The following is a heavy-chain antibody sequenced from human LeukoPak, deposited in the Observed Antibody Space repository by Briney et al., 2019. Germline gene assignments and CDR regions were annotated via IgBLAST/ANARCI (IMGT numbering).Heavy chain of an antibody. CDR1: GYTFTSYG. CDR2: ISAYNGNT. Sequence: ASVKVSCKASGYTFTSYGISWVRQAPGQGLEWMGWISAYNGNTNYAQNLQGRVTMTTDTSTSTAHMELRSLRSDDTAVYYCARDLGRRCSGGSCNYYSNYMDVWGKGTTVTISS. D-gene: IGHD2-15*01. CDR3: ARDLGRRCSGGSCNYYSNYMDV. J-gene: IGHJ6*03. V-gene: IGHV1-18*01.